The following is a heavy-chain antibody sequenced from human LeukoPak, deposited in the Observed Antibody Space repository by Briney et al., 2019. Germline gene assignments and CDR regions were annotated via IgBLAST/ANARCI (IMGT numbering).Heavy chain of an antibody. Sequence: GGSLRLSCAASGFTFSSYSMNWVRQAPGKGLEWVSSISSSSSYIYYADSVKGRFTISRDNAKNSLYLQMNSLRAEDTAVYYCAKQEGGDYDFWSGYYPNHFDYWGQGTLVTVSS. D-gene: IGHD3-3*01. J-gene: IGHJ4*02. CDR1: GFTFSSYS. V-gene: IGHV3-21*04. CDR2: ISSSSSYI. CDR3: AKQEGGDYDFWSGYYPNHFDY.